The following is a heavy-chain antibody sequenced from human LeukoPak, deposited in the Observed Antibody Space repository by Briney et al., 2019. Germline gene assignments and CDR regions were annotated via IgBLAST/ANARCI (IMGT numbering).Heavy chain of an antibody. J-gene: IGHJ4*02. CDR2: IYYRGST. CDR1: GGSISSYY. CDR3: ARERCSSTTCYFDY. V-gene: IGHV4-59*01. D-gene: IGHD2-2*01. Sequence: SETLSLTCTVSGGSISSYYWSWIRQPPGKGLEWIGYIYYRGSTNYNPSLKSRVTISVDTSKNQFSLKLSSVTAADTAVYYCARERCSSTTCYFDYWGQGTLVTVSS.